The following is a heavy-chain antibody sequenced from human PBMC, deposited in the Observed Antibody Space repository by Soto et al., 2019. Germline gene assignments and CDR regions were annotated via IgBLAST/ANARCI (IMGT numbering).Heavy chain of an antibody. CDR3: ARGRWLRSSVDY. Sequence: PSETLSLTCAVYGGSFSGYYWSWIRQPPGKGLEWIGEINHSGSTNYNPSLKSRVTISVDTSKNQLSLKLSSVTAADTAVYYCARGRWLRSSVDYWGQGTLVTVSS. CDR2: INHSGST. V-gene: IGHV4-34*01. CDR1: GGSFSGYY. J-gene: IGHJ4*02. D-gene: IGHD5-12*01.